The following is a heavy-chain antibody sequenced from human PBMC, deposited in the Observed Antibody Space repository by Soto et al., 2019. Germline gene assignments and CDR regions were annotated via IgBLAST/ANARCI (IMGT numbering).Heavy chain of an antibody. CDR1: GFTFSSYA. CDR3: AKDIGDIVVIPASISAYYALHV. J-gene: IGHJ6*02. Sequence: EVQLLESGGGLVQPGGSLRLSCAASGFTFSSYAMSWVRQAPGKGLQWVSAISGSGGSTYYADSVKGRFTISRDNSKNTLYLQMNSLRAEDTALYYCAKDIGDIVVIPASISAYYALHVWGQGTTVTVSS. CDR2: ISGSGGST. D-gene: IGHD2-2*01. V-gene: IGHV3-23*01.